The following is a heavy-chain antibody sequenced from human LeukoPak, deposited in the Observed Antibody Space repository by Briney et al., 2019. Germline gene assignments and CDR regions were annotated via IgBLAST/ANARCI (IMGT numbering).Heavy chain of an antibody. CDR1: GFAFSSYS. CDR3: AREPPSTGYYDY. J-gene: IGHJ4*02. CDR2: ISPTSNYI. Sequence: PGGSLRLSCAASGFAFSSYSINWVRQAPGKGLEWVSSISPTSNYIYYADSVKGRFTFSRDNANSSLYLQMNSLRAEDTAMYYCAREPPSTGYYDYWGQGTLVTVSS. D-gene: IGHD1-1*01. V-gene: IGHV3-21*03.